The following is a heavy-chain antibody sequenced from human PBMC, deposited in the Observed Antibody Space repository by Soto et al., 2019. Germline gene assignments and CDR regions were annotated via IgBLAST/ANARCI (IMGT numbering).Heavy chain of an antibody. CDR1: GFSLASGKVG. Sequence: HVTLKESGPVLVKPTETLTLTCTVSGFSLASGKVGVTWIRQPPGKALEWLAHIFSNVEKSYRTSLKDRLTISEDTSKSQVVLTMTNVDPVDTDTYDCAQILFGRSVAGGYFYMDVWGKGTTVTVSS. CDR3: AQILFGRSVAGGYFYMDV. CDR2: IFSNVEK. J-gene: IGHJ6*03. D-gene: IGHD6-19*01. V-gene: IGHV2-26*01.